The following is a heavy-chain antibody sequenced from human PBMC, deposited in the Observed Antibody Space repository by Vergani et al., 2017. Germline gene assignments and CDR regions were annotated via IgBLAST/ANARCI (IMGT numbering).Heavy chain of an antibody. D-gene: IGHD5-12*01. CDR1: GFTFSSYA. J-gene: IGHJ3*02. Sequence: EVQLLESGGGLVQPGGSLRLSCAASGFTFSSYAMSWVRQAPGKGLEWVSAISGSGVSTYYADSVKGRFTISRDNSKNTLYLQMNSLRAEDTAVYYCVKGYIVATTAPAFDIWGQGTMVTVSS. V-gene: IGHV3-23*01. CDR2: ISGSGVST. CDR3: VKGYIVATTAPAFDI.